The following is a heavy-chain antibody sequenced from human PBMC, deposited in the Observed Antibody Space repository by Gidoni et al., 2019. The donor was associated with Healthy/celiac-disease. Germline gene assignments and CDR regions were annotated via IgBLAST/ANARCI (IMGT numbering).Heavy chain of an antibody. Sequence: GVIIPIFGTANYAQKFQGRVTITADESTTTAYMELRSLRSEDTAVYYCARGKDSSSGDYWGQGTLVTVSS. J-gene: IGHJ4*02. CDR3: ARGKDSSSGDY. D-gene: IGHD6-6*01. V-gene: IGHV1-69*01. CDR2: IIPIFGTA.